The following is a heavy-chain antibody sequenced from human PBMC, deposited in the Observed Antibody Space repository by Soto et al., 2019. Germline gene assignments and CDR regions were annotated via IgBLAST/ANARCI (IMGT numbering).Heavy chain of an antibody. V-gene: IGHV6-1*01. Sequence: SQTLSLTCAISGDSVSSNSAAWNWIRQSPSRGLEWLGRTYYRSKWYNDYAVSVKSRITINPDTSKNQFSLQLNSVTPEDTAVYYCARGSYSSFYYYYGMDVWGQGTTVTVSS. J-gene: IGHJ6*02. CDR2: TYYRSKWYN. CDR1: GDSVSSNSAA. D-gene: IGHD6-6*01. CDR3: ARGSYSSFYYYYGMDV.